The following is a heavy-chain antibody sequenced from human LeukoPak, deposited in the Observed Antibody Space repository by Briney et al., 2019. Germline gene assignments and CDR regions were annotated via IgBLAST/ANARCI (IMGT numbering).Heavy chain of an antibody. CDR2: IYTSGST. V-gene: IGHV4-4*07. D-gene: IGHD6-19*01. CDR3: ARDPDWAVAGSGNWFDP. Sequence: PSETLSLTCTVSGSSISSYYWSWIRQPPGKGLEWIGRIYTSGSTNYNPSLKSRVTMSVDTSKNQFSLKLSSVTAADTAVYYCARDPDWAVAGSGNWFDPWGQGTLVTVSS. CDR1: GSSISSYY. J-gene: IGHJ5*02.